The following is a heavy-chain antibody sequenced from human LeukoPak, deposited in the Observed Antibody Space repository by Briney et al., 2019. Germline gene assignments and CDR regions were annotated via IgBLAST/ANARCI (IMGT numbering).Heavy chain of an antibody. D-gene: IGHD3-10*01. Sequence: GGSLRLSCAASGFTFSSYRMTWVRQAPGKGLEWVSSISSSSSYIYYADSVKGRFTISRDNAKNSLYLQMNSLRAEDTAVYYCARAGPYGFDYWGQGTLVTVSS. V-gene: IGHV3-21*01. CDR3: ARAGPYGFDY. CDR1: GFTFSSYR. J-gene: IGHJ4*02. CDR2: ISSSSSYI.